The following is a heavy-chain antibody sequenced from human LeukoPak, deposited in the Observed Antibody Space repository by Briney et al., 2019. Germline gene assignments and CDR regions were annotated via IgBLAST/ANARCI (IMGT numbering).Heavy chain of an antibody. CDR2: ISYDGSNK. CDR1: GFTFSNYA. V-gene: IGHV3-30-3*01. J-gene: IGHJ4*02. D-gene: IGHD1-26*01. Sequence: GGSLRLSCATSGFTFSNYAMHWVRQAPGKGLEWVALISYDGSNKYYADSVKGRFTISRDNSKNTLYLQMNSLRAEDTAVYYCARGDSGTYPTCFDYWGQGTLVTVSS. CDR3: ARGDSGTYPTCFDY.